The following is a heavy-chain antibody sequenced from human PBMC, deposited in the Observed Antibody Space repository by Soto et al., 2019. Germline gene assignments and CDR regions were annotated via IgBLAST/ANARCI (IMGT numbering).Heavy chain of an antibody. J-gene: IGHJ5*02. D-gene: IGHD3-10*01. CDR3: ARVPGSLDP. CDR1: GYTFTSYD. CDR2: MNTKSGDR. V-gene: IGHV1-8*01. Sequence: QVQLVQSGAEVKKPGASVRVSCKTSGYTFTSYDINWVRQATGQGLEWMGWMNTKSGDRGYAQKFQGRVTMTRDTSITTAYMELRSLTSEDTDVYYCARVPGSLDPWGQGTLVTVSS.